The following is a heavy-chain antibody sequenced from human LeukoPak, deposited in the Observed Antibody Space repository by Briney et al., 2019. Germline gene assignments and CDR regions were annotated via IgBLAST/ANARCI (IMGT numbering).Heavy chain of an antibody. CDR2: ITYNSGTI. CDR3: ARDTRYAFDI. Sequence: PGGSLRLSCAASGFTFRSYAMQWVRQAPGKGLEWVSYITYNSGTIFYADSVKGRFTISRDNAKNSLYLQMNSLRDEDTAVYYCARDTRYAFDIWGQGTMVTVSS. J-gene: IGHJ3*02. V-gene: IGHV3-48*02. CDR1: GFTFRSYA.